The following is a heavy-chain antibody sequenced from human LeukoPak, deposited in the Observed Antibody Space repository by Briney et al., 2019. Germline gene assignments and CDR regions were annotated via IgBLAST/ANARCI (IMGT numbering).Heavy chain of an antibody. V-gene: IGHV4-34*01. J-gene: IGHJ4*02. CDR3: ARVSSLYYIDY. CDR2: INHSGST. D-gene: IGHD2-8*01. Sequence: KPSETLSLTCAVYGGSFSGYYWSWIRQPPGKGLEWIGEINHSGSTNYNPSLKSRVTISVDTSKNQFSLRLSSVTAADTAVYYCARVSSLYYIDYWGQGTLVTVSS. CDR1: GGSFSGYY.